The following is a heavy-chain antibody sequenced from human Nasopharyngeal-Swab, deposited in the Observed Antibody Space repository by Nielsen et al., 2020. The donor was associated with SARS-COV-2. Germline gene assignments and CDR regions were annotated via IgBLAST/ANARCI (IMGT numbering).Heavy chain of an antibody. CDR1: GYSISSGYY. D-gene: IGHD6-13*01. V-gene: IGHV4-38-2*01. J-gene: IGHJ4*02. Sequence: SETLSLTCAVSGYSISSGYYWGWIRQPPGKGLECIGNIYHSGSTYYNPSLKSRVTISVDTSKNQFSLKLSSVTAADTAVYYCARRSSWYYLDYWGQGTLVTVSS. CDR3: ARRSSWYYLDY. CDR2: IYHSGST.